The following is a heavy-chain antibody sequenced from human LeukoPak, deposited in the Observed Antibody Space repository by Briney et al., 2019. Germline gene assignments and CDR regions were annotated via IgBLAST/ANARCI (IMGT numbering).Heavy chain of an antibody. V-gene: IGHV3-48*01. CDR1: GFTFSIYN. J-gene: IGHJ4*02. Sequence: GGSLRLSCTASGFTFSIYNMNWVRQAPGKGLEWVSYISSSSSSIYYADSVKGRFTISRDNAKNSLYLQMNSLRAEDTAVYYCARGQSGRATVDIVATTGESFDYWGQGTLVTVSS. D-gene: IGHD5-12*01. CDR3: ARGQSGRATVDIVATTGESFDY. CDR2: ISSSSSSI.